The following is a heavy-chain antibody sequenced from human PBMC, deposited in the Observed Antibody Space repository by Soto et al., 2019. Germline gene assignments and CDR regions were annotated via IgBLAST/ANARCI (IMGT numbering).Heavy chain of an antibody. Sequence: GGSLRLSCAGSGFAFNNAWINWVRQAPGKGLEWVGRIKSKALGGTTDYAAPVKGRFTISRDDSKNTLYLQMNSLKTEDTAVYSCTSPVLRFLEWSPRIDYWGQGTLVTVSS. J-gene: IGHJ4*02. V-gene: IGHV3-15*07. CDR1: GFAFNNAW. CDR3: TSPVLRFLEWSPRIDY. D-gene: IGHD3-3*01. CDR2: IKSKALGGTT.